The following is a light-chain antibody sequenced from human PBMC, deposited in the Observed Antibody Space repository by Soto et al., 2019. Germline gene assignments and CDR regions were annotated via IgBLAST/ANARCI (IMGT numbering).Light chain of an antibody. J-gene: IGLJ2*01. Sequence: QSVLTQPPSVSGAPGQRVTISCTGSSSNIGAGYDVHWYQQLPGTAPKLLIYGDTNRPSGAPDRFSGSKSGTSASLAITGLQAEDEADYYCQSYDSSLRGSVVFGGGTKLTVL. CDR1: SSNIGAGYD. CDR3: QSYDSSLRGSVV. V-gene: IGLV1-40*01. CDR2: GDT.